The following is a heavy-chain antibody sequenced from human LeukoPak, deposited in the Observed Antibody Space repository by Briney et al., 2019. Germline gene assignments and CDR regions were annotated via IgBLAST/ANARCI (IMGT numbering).Heavy chain of an antibody. J-gene: IGHJ3*02. CDR3: ARGKSGVVIDDAFDI. D-gene: IGHD3-3*01. V-gene: IGHV4-4*07. CDR1: GGSISTYY. CDR2: IYNSGST. Sequence: SETLSLTCTVSGGSISTYYWSWIRQPAGKGLECIGRIYNSGSTNYNPSLKSRVTISVDTSKNQFSLKLTSVTAADTAVYYCARGKSGVVIDDAFDIWGQGTMVIVSS.